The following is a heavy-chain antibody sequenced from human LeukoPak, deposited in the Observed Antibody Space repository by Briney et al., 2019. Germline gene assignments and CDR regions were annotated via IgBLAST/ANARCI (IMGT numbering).Heavy chain of an antibody. J-gene: IGHJ4*02. CDR3: ARGTYYYDSSGYLFGSNEPDYFDY. D-gene: IGHD3-22*01. CDR2: IYSGGST. Sequence: GGSLRLSCAASGFTVSSNYMSWVRQAPGKGLEWVSVIYSGGSTYYADSVKGRFTISRDNSKNTLYLQMNSLRAEDTAVYYCARGTYYYDSSGYLFGSNEPDYFDYWGQGTLVTVSS. CDR1: GFTVSSNY. V-gene: IGHV3-66*01.